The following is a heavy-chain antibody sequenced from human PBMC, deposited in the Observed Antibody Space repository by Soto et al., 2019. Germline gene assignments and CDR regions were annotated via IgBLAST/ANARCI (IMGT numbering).Heavy chain of an antibody. D-gene: IGHD3-22*01. J-gene: IGHJ4*02. CDR1: GFTFSSSA. Sequence: ASVKVSCKTSGFTFSSSAVHWVRQARGHRLQWIGWIDVGSGNANYAQMLQERIGISRDMSTSTAYMELSSLRSEDTAVYYCARGERYYYDSSGYFGFDYWGQGTLVTVSS. V-gene: IGHV1-58*01. CDR2: IDVGSGNA. CDR3: ARGERYYYDSSGYFGFDY.